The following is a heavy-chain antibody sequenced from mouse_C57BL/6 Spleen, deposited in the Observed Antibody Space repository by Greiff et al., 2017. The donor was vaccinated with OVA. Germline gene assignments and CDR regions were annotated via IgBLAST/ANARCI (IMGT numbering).Heavy chain of an antibody. D-gene: IGHD1-1*01. J-gene: IGHJ1*03. V-gene: IGHV1-53*01. CDR1: GYTFTSYW. Sequence: QVHVKQPGTELVKPGASVKLSCKASGYTFTSYWMHWVKQRPGQGLEWIGNINPSNGGTNYNEKFKSKATLTVDKSSSTAYMQLSSLTSEDSAVYYCARYRATVVARYFDVWGTGTTVTVSS. CDR3: ARYRATVVARYFDV. CDR2: INPSNGGT.